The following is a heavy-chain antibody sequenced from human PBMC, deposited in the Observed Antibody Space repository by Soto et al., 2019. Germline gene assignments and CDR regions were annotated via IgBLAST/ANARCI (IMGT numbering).Heavy chain of an antibody. V-gene: IGHV1-69*13. CDR3: ARDANSYGYGPPYYFDY. Sequence: GASVKVSCKASGGTFSSYGSSWVRQAPGQGLEWMGGIIPMFGTADYAQKIQGRVTVTADESTSTAYMELSSLRSEDTAVYYCARDANSYGYGPPYYFDYWGQGTLVTVSS. CDR2: IIPMFGTA. J-gene: IGHJ4*02. CDR1: GGTFSSYG. D-gene: IGHD5-18*01.